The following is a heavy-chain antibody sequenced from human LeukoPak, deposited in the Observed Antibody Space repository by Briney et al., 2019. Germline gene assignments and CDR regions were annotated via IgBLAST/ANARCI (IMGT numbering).Heavy chain of an antibody. CDR2: INHSGST. CDR1: GGSFSNYY. V-gene: IGHV4-34*01. J-gene: IGHJ4*02. D-gene: IGHD3-22*01. CDR3: AYNYYDISGPGDY. Sequence: SETLSLTCAVYGGSFSNYYWTWIRQPPGKGLEWIGEINHSGSTNYNPSLKSRLTISQDTCKNQVSLKLSSVTAADTAVYYCAYNYYDISGPGDYWGQGTLLTVSS.